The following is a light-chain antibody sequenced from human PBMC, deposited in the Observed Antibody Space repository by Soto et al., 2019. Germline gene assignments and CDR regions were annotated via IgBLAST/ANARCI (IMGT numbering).Light chain of an antibody. CDR1: ETVATN. CDR2: GAS. CDR3: LQDFQYPRT. J-gene: IGKJ1*01. Sequence: VMTQSPATLSVSPGERATLSCWASETVATNLAWYQQKPGQAPRLLISGASTRAAGISDRFRGSGSGTEFTLTISSLRSEDSATYYCLQDFQYPRTFGQGTKV. V-gene: IGKV3-15*01.